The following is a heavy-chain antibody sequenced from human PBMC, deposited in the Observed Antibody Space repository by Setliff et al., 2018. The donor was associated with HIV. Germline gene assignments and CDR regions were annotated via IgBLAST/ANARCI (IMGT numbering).Heavy chain of an antibody. Sequence: GGSLRLSCAASGFTFSDYPMNWVRQAPGKGLEWVAVIWYDGSNKYYADSVKGRFTISRDNSKNTLYLQMNSLRAEDTAVYYCAKDRGYRNLDAFDIWGQGTMVTVSS. V-gene: IGHV3-33*06. CDR3: AKDRGYRNLDAFDI. D-gene: IGHD4-4*01. J-gene: IGHJ3*02. CDR2: IWYDGSNK. CDR1: GFTFSDYP.